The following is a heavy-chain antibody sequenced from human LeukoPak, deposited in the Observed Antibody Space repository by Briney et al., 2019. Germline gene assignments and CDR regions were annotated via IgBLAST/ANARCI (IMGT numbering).Heavy chain of an antibody. CDR1: GLSISSGYY. CDR2: IYHSGST. V-gene: IGHV4-38-2*02. D-gene: IGHD6-13*01. J-gene: IGHJ4*02. Sequence: SETLSLICTVSGLSISSGYYWGWIRQPPEKGLEWIGIIYHSGSTYYNPSLKSRVTISVDTSKNQFSLKLSSVTAADTAVYYCARVIGQQLVRGSAYYFDYWGQGTLVTVSS. CDR3: ARVIGQQLVRGSAYYFDY.